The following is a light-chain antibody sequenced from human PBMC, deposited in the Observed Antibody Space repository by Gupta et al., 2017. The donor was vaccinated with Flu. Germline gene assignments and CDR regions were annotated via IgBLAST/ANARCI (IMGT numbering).Light chain of an antibody. CDR3: LHDYNYPLT. J-gene: IGKJ4*01. CDR2: NVS. V-gene: IGKV1-6*01. CDR1: QDIRNT. Sequence: AIQMTQSPSSLSASVGDRVTITCRSSQDIRNTLGWYQQKPGKAPKLLMYNVSTLQSGVPSRFSGSGSGTDFTLTISSLQPEDLATYYCLHDYNYPLTFGGGTKVEIK.